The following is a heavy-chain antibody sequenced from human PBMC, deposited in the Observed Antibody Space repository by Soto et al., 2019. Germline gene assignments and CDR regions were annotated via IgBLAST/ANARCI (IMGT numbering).Heavy chain of an antibody. CDR3: ARRGRYYDSSGYWGGEFAY. D-gene: IGHD3-22*01. J-gene: IGHJ4*02. CDR2: INHSGST. CDR1: GGSFSGYY. V-gene: IGHV4-34*01. Sequence: QVQLQQWGAGLLKPSETLSLTCAVYGGSFSGYYWSWIRQPPGKGLEWIGEINHSGSTNYNPSLRRRLTISVGTSKTQFSLRLRFVTAGDTAVYYWARRGRYYDSSGYWGGEFAYGGKGPLVTVSS.